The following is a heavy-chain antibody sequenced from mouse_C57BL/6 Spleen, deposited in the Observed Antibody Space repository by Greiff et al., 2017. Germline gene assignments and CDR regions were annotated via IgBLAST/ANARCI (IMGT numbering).Heavy chain of an antibody. V-gene: IGHV1-54*01. D-gene: IGHD2-2*01. CDR3: ARSDYGYDGFAY. CDR1: GYAFTNYL. CDR2: INPGSGGT. J-gene: IGHJ3*01. Sequence: VQLQESGAELVRPGTSVKVSCKASGYAFTNYLIEWVKQRPGQGLEWIGVINPGSGGTNYNEKFKGKETLTADKSSSTAYMQLSSLTSEDSAVYFCARSDYGYDGFAYWGQGTLVTVSA.